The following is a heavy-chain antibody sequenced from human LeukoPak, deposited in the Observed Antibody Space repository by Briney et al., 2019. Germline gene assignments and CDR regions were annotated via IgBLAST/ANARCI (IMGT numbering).Heavy chain of an antibody. D-gene: IGHD3-22*01. CDR2: IYYSGST. Sequence: SETLSLTCTVSGGSISSYYWSWIRQPPGKGLEWIGYIYYSGSTNYKPSLKSRVTISVETSKNQFSLKLRSVTAADTAVYYCARVLAYYYDSSGYGGYYFDYWGQGTLVTVSS. CDR3: ARVLAYYYDSSGYGGYYFDY. V-gene: IGHV4-59*01. CDR1: GGSISSYY. J-gene: IGHJ4*02.